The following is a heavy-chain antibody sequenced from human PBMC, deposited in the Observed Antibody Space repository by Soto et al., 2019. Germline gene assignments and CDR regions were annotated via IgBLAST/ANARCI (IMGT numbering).Heavy chain of an antibody. V-gene: IGHV3-30*18. CDR3: AKDQTHAFDI. J-gene: IGHJ3*02. CDR2: ISDDGSDK. Sequence: QVRLVESGGGVVQPGRSLRLSCAASGFTFSSYGMYWVRQAPGKGLEWVAVISDDGSDKYYAESVKGRFTISRDNSKSTLFLQMNSLRVEDTAVYYCAKDQTHAFDIWGQGTMVTVSS. CDR1: GFTFSSYG.